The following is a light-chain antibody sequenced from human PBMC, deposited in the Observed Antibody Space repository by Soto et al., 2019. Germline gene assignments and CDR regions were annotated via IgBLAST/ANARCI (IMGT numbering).Light chain of an antibody. CDR1: SGDVGGYNF. V-gene: IGLV2-8*01. J-gene: IGLJ3*02. Sequence: QSALTQPPSASGFPGQSVTISCTGTSGDVGGYNFVSWYQQHPGKAPKFMIYEVSKRPSGVPDRFSGSKSGNTASLTVSGLQAEDEADYYCSSYAGGIKWVFGGGTKLTVL. CDR2: EVS. CDR3: SSYAGGIKWV.